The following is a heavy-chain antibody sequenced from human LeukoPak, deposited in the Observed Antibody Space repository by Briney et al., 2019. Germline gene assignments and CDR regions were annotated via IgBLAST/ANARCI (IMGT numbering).Heavy chain of an antibody. Sequence: PSETLSLTCAVYGGSFSGYYWSWIRQPPGKGLEWIGEINHSGSTNYNPSLKSRVTISVDTSKNQFSLKLSSVTAADTAVYYCARGGSGSYSYYYYMDVWGKGTTVTVSS. V-gene: IGHV4-34*01. CDR1: GGSFSGYY. D-gene: IGHD3-10*01. CDR3: ARGGSGSYSYYYYMDV. CDR2: INHSGST. J-gene: IGHJ6*03.